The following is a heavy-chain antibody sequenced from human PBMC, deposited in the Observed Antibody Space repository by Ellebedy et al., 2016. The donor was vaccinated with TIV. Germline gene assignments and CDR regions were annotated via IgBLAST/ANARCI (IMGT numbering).Heavy chain of an antibody. CDR3: ARGWREWADAFDI. D-gene: IGHD3-3*01. Sequence: MPSETLSLTCTVSGGSISNYYWSWIRQPPGKGLEWIGFVYYSGTTTYNPSFKSRVAISVDTSKNQFSLKVNSVTAADTAVYYCARGWREWADAFDIWGQGTLVTVSA. V-gene: IGHV4-59*01. CDR2: VYYSGTT. J-gene: IGHJ3*02. CDR1: GGSISNYY.